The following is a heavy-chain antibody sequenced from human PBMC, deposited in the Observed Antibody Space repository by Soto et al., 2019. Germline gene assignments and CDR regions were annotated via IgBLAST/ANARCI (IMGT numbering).Heavy chain of an antibody. V-gene: IGHV3-23*01. Sequence: GGSLRLSCAASGFTFSSYAMSWVRQAPGKGLEWVSAISGSGGSTYYADSVKGRFTISRDNSKNTLYLQMNSLRAEDTAVYYCAKGQPVGKRPSSRGSNPRGWFDPWGQGTLVTVSS. CDR1: GFTFSSYA. CDR3: AKGQPVGKRPSSRGSNPRGWFDP. D-gene: IGHD1-26*01. J-gene: IGHJ5*02. CDR2: ISGSGGST.